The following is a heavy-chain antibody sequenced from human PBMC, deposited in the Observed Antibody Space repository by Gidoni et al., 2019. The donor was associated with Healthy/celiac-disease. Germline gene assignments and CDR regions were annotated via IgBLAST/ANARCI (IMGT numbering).Heavy chain of an antibody. V-gene: IGHV1-69*01. CDR2: NIPIFGTA. D-gene: IGHD1-1*01. CDR1: GGTFSSYA. J-gene: IGHJ3*02. Sequence: QVQLVQSGAAVKKTGSSVKVSCKASGGTFSSYATSRVRQAPGQGLEWMGGNIPIFGTANYAQKFQGRVTITADESTSTAYMELSSLRSEDTAVYYCARDQERAFDIWGQGTMVTVSS. CDR3: ARDQERAFDI.